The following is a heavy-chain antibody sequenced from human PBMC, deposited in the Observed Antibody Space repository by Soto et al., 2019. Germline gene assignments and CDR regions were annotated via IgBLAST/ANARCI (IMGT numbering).Heavy chain of an antibody. Sequence: PGWSLRLSCAASGLTSSTYAMSWVRQAPGKGLEWVSVISGSGGSTYYADSVKGRFTISRDNSKNMLYLQMNSLRAEDTAVYYCAKRLTTVTTVFDYWGQGTLVTASS. CDR3: AKRLTTVTTVFDY. D-gene: IGHD4-17*01. CDR2: ISGSGGST. V-gene: IGHV3-23*01. CDR1: GLTSSTYA. J-gene: IGHJ4*02.